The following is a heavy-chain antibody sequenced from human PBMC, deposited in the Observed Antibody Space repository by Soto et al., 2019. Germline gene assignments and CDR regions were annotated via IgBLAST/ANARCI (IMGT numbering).Heavy chain of an antibody. Sequence: SETLSLTCAVYGGSFSGYYWIWIRQPPGKGLEWIGEINHSGSTNYNPSLKSRVTISVDTSKNQFSLKLSSVTAADTAVYYCARGVRIAVILYYYGMDVWGQGTTVTVSS. CDR3: ARGVRIAVILYYYGMDV. CDR2: INHSGST. V-gene: IGHV4-34*01. J-gene: IGHJ6*02. CDR1: GGSFSGYY. D-gene: IGHD6-19*01.